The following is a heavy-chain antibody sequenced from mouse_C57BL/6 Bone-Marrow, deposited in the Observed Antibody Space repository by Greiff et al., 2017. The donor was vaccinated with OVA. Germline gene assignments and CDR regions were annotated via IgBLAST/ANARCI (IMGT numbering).Heavy chain of an antibody. CDR3: ARDYGSSYVGYFDV. CDR2: IFPGSGST. V-gene: IGHV1-75*01. D-gene: IGHD1-1*01. J-gene: IGHJ1*03. CDR1: GYTFTDYY. Sequence: VQLKESGPELLKPGASVKISCKASGYTFTDYYINWVKQRPGQGLEWIGWIFPGSGSTYYNEKFKGKATLTVDKSSSTAYMLLSSLTSEDSAVYFCARDYGSSYVGYFDVWGTGTTVTVSS.